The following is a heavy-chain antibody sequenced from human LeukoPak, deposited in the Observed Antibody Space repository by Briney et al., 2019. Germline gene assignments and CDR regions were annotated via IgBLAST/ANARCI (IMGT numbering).Heavy chain of an antibody. CDR1: GGSISSSSYY. CDR2: IYYSGST. Sequence: RSSETMSPTCTVSGGSISSSSYYWGWIRQPPGKGLERIGSIYYSGSTYYNPSLKRRVTISVDTSKNQFSLKLSSVTAADTAVYYCARHAVPDSSENWFDPWGQRALVTVSS. CDR3: ARHAVPDSSENWFDP. J-gene: IGHJ5*02. V-gene: IGHV4-39*01. D-gene: IGHD6-19*01.